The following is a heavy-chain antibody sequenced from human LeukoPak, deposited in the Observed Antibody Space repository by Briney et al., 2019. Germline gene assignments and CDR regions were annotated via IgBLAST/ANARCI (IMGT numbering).Heavy chain of an antibody. V-gene: IGHV3-21*01. CDR3: ARGEQGYSYGLFDY. Sequence: PGGSLRLSCAASGFTFSSYSMNWVRQAPGKGLEWVSSISSSSSYIYYADSVKGRFTISRDNAKNSLYLQMNSLRAEDTAVYYCARGEQGYSYGLFDYWGQGTLVTVSS. J-gene: IGHJ4*02. D-gene: IGHD5-18*01. CDR2: ISSSSSYI. CDR1: GFTFSSYS.